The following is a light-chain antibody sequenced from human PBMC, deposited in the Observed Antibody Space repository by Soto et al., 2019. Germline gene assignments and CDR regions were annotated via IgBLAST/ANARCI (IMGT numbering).Light chain of an antibody. Sequence: DLPTTHSPATLFASVANRRRFPCRASQDISRWLAWYQQKSGKAHKLLIYAASSLQSGVQSRFSGSGSGTEFTLTIRSLQPDDFATYYCKQYNSYPITFGQGTRVEIK. J-gene: IGKJ5*01. CDR1: QDISRW. CDR3: KQYNSYPIT. V-gene: IGKV1-5*01. CDR2: AAS.